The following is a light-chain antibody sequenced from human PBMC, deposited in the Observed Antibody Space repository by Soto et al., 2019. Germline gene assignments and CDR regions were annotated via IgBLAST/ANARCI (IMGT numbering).Light chain of an antibody. CDR2: DAS. Sequence: EIVLTQSPATLSLSPGERATLSCRASQSVSSYLAWYQQKPGQAPRLLIYDASNRATGIPARFSGSGSGTDFTLTISSLEPEDFAVHYCQQRDNWPPTWTFGQGTKVDIK. CDR3: QQRDNWPPTWT. CDR1: QSVSSY. V-gene: IGKV3-11*01. J-gene: IGKJ1*01.